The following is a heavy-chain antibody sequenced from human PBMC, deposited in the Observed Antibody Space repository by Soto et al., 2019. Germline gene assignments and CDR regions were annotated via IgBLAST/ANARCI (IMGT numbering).Heavy chain of an antibody. CDR1: EFTFRSYW. CDR2: ISGDGSST. J-gene: IGHJ3*01. D-gene: IGHD1-7*01. Sequence: VSLRLSCAASEFTFRSYWMHWVRQSPGKGLVWVSRISGDGSSTNYADSVKGRFTIPRDNAKNTVYLQIDSLRAEDTAVYYCARSLPGTYGAFDLWGQGTMVTVSS. CDR3: ARSLPGTYGAFDL. V-gene: IGHV3-74*01.